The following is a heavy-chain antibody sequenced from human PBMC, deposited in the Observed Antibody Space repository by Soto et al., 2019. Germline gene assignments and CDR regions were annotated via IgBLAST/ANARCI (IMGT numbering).Heavy chain of an antibody. CDR3: ARGYYYDSSGYYVLDYFDY. Sequence: SETLSLTCAVYGGSFSGYYWSWIRQPPGKGLEWIGEINHSGSTNYNPSLKSRVTISVDTSKNQFSLKLSSVTAADTAVYYCARGYYYDSSGYYVLDYFDYGGQGTMVTVSS. CDR1: GGSFSGYY. CDR2: INHSGST. V-gene: IGHV4-34*01. D-gene: IGHD3-22*01. J-gene: IGHJ4*02.